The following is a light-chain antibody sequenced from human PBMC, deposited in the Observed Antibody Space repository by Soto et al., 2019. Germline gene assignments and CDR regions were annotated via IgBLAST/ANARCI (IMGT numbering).Light chain of an antibody. J-gene: IGKJ1*01. CDR1: QTLGSRS. CDR3: HQYGSSRRA. V-gene: IGKV3-20*01. CDR2: GAS. Sequence: EIVLTQSPGTLSLSPGERATLSCRASQTLGSRSLAWYQQKPGQAPRLLVYGASNRASGIPDRFNGSGSGADFTLTISRLEPEDFAMYHCHQYGSSRRAFGQGTKVE.